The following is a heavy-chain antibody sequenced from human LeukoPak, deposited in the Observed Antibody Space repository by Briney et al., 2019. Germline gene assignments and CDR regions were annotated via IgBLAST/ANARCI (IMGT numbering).Heavy chain of an antibody. CDR3: ARVSVRGVIPYYFDF. J-gene: IGHJ4*02. CDR2: IYYSGTT. D-gene: IGHD3-10*02. V-gene: IGHV4-59*01. CDR1: GGSISSYY. Sequence: PSETLSLTCTVSGGSISSYYWSWIRQPPGKGLEWIGYIYYSGTTSYNPSLKSRVTISVDTSKNQFSLKLSSVTAADTAVYYCARVSVRGVIPYYFDFWGQGTLVTVSS.